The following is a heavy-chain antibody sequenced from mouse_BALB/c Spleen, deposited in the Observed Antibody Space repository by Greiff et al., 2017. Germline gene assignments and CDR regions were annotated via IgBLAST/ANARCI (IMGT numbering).Heavy chain of an antibody. Sequence: VMLVESGAELARPGASVKMSCKASGYTFTSYTMHWVKQRPGQGLEWIGYINPSSGYTNYNQKFKDKATLTADKSSSTAYMQLSSLTSEDSAVYYCASYGNYAMDYWGQGTSVTVSS. CDR1: GYTFTSYT. J-gene: IGHJ4*01. CDR3: ASYGNYAMDY. D-gene: IGHD2-1*01. CDR2: INPSSGYT. V-gene: IGHV1-4*01.